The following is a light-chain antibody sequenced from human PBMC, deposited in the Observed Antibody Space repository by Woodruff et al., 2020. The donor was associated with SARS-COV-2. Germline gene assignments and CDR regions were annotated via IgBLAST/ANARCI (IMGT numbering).Light chain of an antibody. V-gene: IGLV2-14*01. J-gene: IGLJ3*02. Sequence: VSWYQQHPGKAPKLMIYEVSNRPSGVSNRFSGSKSGTARFLIISSLQSEDEADYACQTWDTGIRVFGGGTKLTVL. CDR3: QTWDTGIRV. CDR2: EVS.